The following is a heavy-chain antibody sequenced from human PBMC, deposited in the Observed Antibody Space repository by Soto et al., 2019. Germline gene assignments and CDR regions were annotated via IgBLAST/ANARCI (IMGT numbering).Heavy chain of an antibody. CDR1: GFTFSSYA. V-gene: IGHV3-23*01. CDR2: ISGSGGST. J-gene: IGHJ4*02. CDR3: AKATNWNLDY. D-gene: IGHD1-20*01. Sequence: GGSLRLSCAASGFTFSSYAMSWVRQAPGKGLEWVSTISGSGGSTYYADSVKGRFTISRDNSKNTLFLQMNSLRAEDTAVYYCAKATNWNLDYWGQGTLVTVSS.